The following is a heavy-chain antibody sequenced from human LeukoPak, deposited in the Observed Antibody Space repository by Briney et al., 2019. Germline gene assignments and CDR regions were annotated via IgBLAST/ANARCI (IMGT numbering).Heavy chain of an antibody. J-gene: IGHJ5*02. CDR3: ASSYYGSGSENWFDP. D-gene: IGHD3-10*01. CDR2: IYYSGST. V-gene: IGHV4-39*07. CDR1: GDSMSSSHYC. Sequence: NPSETLSLTCTVSGDSMSSSHYCWGWIRQPPGKGLEWIGSIYYSGSTYYNPSLKSRVTMSVDTSKKQFSLKLSSVTAADTAVYYCASSYYGSGSENWFDPWGQGTLVTVSS.